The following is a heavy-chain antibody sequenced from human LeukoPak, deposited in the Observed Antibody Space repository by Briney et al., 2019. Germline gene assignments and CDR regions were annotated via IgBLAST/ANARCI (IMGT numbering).Heavy chain of an antibody. J-gene: IGHJ4*02. Sequence: PGGSLRLSCAASGFTFSSYAMSWVRQAPGKGLEWVSAISGSGGSTYYADSVKGRFTISRDNAKNTLYLQMNSLRAEDTAVYYCARGKASWSLYFDYWGQGTLVTVSS. CDR3: ARGKASWSLYFDY. D-gene: IGHD2-8*02. CDR2: ISGSGGST. CDR1: GFTFSSYA. V-gene: IGHV3-23*01.